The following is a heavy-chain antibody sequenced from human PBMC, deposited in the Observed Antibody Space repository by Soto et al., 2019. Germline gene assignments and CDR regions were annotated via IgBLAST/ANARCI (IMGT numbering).Heavy chain of an antibody. V-gene: IGHV4-59*01. CDR3: ARARLTFAYGMDV. CDR2: IYYTGST. CDR1: GGSISSYY. Sequence: SETLSLTCTVSGGSISSYYWSWIRQPPGKGLEWIGSIYYTGSTNFNPSLKSRVTISMDTSKNQFSLNLKSVTTADTAVYYCARARLTFAYGMDVWGQGATVTVSS. J-gene: IGHJ6*02. D-gene: IGHD3-16*01.